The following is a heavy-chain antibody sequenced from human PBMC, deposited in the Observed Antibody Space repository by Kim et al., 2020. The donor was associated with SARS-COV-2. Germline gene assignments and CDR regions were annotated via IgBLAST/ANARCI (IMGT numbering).Heavy chain of an antibody. V-gene: IGHV4-39*01. CDR2: ISYSGRT. D-gene: IGHD3-3*01. Sequence: SETLSLTCTVSGGSISSNDYYWDWIRQPPGKGLEWIGSISYSGRTYYNLSLKSRVTISVDTSKNQISLKLSSVTAADTGVYYCAIGIFGVVIIPYYYYYMDVWGKGTTVTVSS. CDR3: AIGIFGVVIIPYYYYYMDV. J-gene: IGHJ6*03. CDR1: GGSISSNDYY.